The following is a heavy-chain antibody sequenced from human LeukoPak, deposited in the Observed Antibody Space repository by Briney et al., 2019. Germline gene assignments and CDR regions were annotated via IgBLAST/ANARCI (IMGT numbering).Heavy chain of an antibody. V-gene: IGHV1-46*03. CDR1: GYTFTSYY. CDR2: INPSGGST. D-gene: IGHD6-13*01. J-gene: IGHJ3*02. Sequence: ASVKVSCKASGYTFTSYYMHWVRQAPGQGLEWMGIINPSGGSTSYAQKFQGRVTMTRDTSTSTVYMELSSLRSEDTAVSYCARAQQLVFGAFDIWGQGTMVTVSS. CDR3: ARAQQLVFGAFDI.